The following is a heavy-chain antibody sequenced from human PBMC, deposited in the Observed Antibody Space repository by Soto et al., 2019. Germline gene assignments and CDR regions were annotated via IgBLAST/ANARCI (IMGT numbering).Heavy chain of an antibody. D-gene: IGHD3-10*01. CDR3: VRDLDGSGSYYTDY. J-gene: IGHJ4*02. Sequence: ASVKVSCKASGYMFISYGINWVRQAPGQGLEWMGLISAYNGNTKYAQNLQGRVTMTTDTSTSTAYMEMRSLRSDDTAVYYCVRDLDGSGSYYTDYWGPGTLVTVSS. CDR1: GYMFISYG. CDR2: ISAYNGNT. V-gene: IGHV1-18*01.